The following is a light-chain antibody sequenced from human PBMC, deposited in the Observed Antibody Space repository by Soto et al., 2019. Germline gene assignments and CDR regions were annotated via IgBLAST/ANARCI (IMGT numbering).Light chain of an antibody. CDR3: SSFAGRNNFV. Sequence: QSVLREPPSGSWSPGQSVTISCTGTSSDVGGYKSVSWYQQFPGEAPNLISYVVKKRPSGVPSRFSGSKSGNTAFLTVSGLRPEDQAEDYCSSFAGRNNFVFGSGSKGTV. J-gene: IGLJ1*01. CDR2: VVK. V-gene: IGLV2-8*01. CDR1: SSDVGGYKS.